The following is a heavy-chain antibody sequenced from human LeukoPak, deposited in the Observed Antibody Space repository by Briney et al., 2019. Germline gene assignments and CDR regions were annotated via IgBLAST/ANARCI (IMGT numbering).Heavy chain of an antibody. V-gene: IGHV3-74*03. CDR1: GFTFSNHW. CDR2: ITADGYET. CDR3: ARYGSGSYLRDPFDY. J-gene: IGHJ4*02. Sequence: PGGSLRLSCTASGFTFSNHWMHRVRQAPGKGLVWVSQITADGYETTYADFVKGRFTISRDNAENTLFLEMNSLRAEDTAVYYCARYGSGSYLRDPFDYWGQGTLVTVSS. D-gene: IGHD3-10*01.